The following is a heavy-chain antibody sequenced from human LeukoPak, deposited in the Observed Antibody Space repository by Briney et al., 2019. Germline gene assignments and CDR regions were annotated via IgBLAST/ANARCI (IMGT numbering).Heavy chain of an antibody. D-gene: IGHD5-24*01. J-gene: IGHJ3*02. V-gene: IGHV3-48*01. Sequence: GGSLRLSCAASGFTFSSYSMNWVRQAPGKGLEWVSYISSSSSTIYYADSVKGRFTISRDNAKSSLYLQMNSLRAEDTAIYYCAKELTERWLIDAFDIWGQGTVVTVSS. CDR3: AKELTERWLIDAFDI. CDR2: ISSSSSTI. CDR1: GFTFSSYS.